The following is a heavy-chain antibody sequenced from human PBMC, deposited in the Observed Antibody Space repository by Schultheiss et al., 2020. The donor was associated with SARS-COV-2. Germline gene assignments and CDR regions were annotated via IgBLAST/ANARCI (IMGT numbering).Heavy chain of an antibody. Sequence: SETLSLTCTVSGGSISSSSYYWGWIRQAPGKGLEWIGYIYYSGSTNYNPSLKSRVTISVDTSKNQFSLKLSSVTAADTAVYYCARHGMYCSSTSCYPSRDAFDIWGQGTMVTVSS. V-gene: IGHV4-39*01. D-gene: IGHD2-2*01. CDR1: GGSISSSSYY. J-gene: IGHJ3*02. CDR3: ARHGMYCSSTSCYPSRDAFDI. CDR2: IYYSGST.